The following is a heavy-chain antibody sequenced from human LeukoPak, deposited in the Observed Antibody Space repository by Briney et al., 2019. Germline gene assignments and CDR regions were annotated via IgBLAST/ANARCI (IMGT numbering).Heavy chain of an antibody. CDR2: IYYSGST. J-gene: IGHJ4*02. Sequence: SETLSLTCTVSGGSISSSSYYWGWIRQPPGKGLEWIGSIYYSGSTYYNPSLKSRVTISVDTSKNQFSLKLSSVTAADTAVYYCASVEQQLVLHWGQGTLVNVSS. V-gene: IGHV4-39*01. D-gene: IGHD6-13*01. CDR1: GGSISSSSYY. CDR3: ASVEQQLVLH.